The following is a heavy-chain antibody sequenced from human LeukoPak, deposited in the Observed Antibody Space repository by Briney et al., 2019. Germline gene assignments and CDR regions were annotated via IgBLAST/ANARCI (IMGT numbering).Heavy chain of an antibody. D-gene: IGHD3-22*01. CDR3: ARHDYDSSGYSLFDY. CDR2: INPNSGGT. Sequence: ASVKVSCKASGYTFIGYDMYWVRQAPGQGLEWMGWINPNSGGTKSAQKFQGRVTMTRDTSISTAYLQWSSLKASDTAMYYCARHDYDSSGYSLFDYWGQGTLVTVSS. V-gene: IGHV1-2*02. CDR1: GYTFIGYD. J-gene: IGHJ4*02.